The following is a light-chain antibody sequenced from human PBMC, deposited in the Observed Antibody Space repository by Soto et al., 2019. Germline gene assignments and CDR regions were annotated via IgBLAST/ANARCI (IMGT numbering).Light chain of an antibody. Sequence: EIVMTQSPATLFVSPGERAILSCRASQTVTSNLAWYQQKPGQAPRLLIYGASTRATGIPARFSGRGSGTEFTLTISSLQSEDLAVYYCQQYNVWPPWTFGRGTKVDNK. CDR3: QQYNVWPPWT. V-gene: IGKV3-15*01. CDR1: QTVTSN. CDR2: GAS. J-gene: IGKJ1*01.